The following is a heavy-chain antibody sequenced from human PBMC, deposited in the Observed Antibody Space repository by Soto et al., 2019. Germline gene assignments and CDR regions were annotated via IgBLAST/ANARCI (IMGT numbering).Heavy chain of an antibody. V-gene: IGHV4-31*02. CDR1: GGSISSGGYY. J-gene: IGHJ4*02. D-gene: IGHD2-15*01. CDR2: IYYSGST. CDR3: ARDNSKGSCIDY. Sequence: SETLSLTCTVSGGSISSGGYYWSWIRQHPGKGLEWIGYIYYSGSTYYNPSLKSRVTISVDTSKNQFSLKLSSVTAADTAVYYCARDNSKGSCIDYWGQGTRVTVAS.